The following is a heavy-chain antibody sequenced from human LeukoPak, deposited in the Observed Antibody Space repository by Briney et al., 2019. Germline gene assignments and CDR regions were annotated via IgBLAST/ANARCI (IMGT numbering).Heavy chain of an antibody. J-gene: IGHJ4*02. CDR2: ISAYNDNT. CDR1: GYTFTSYG. V-gene: IGHV1-18*01. CDR3: ARDKWQWLVSGNFDY. Sequence: ASVKVSCKASGYTFTSYGISWVRQAPGQGLEWMGWISAYNDNTNYAQKLQGRVTMTTDTSTSTAYMELRSLRSDDTAVYYCARDKWQWLVSGNFDYWGQGTLVTVSS. D-gene: IGHD6-19*01.